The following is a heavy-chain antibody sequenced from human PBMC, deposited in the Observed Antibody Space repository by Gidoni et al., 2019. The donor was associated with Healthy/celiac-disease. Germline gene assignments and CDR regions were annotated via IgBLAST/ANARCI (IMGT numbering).Heavy chain of an antibody. V-gene: IGHV4-34*01. D-gene: IGHD6-19*01. CDR3: ASRDYSSGWYYFDY. CDR2: INHSGST. CDR1: GGSFSGYY. J-gene: IGHJ4*02. Sequence: QVQLQQWGAGLLKPSETLSLTCAVYGGSFSGYYWSWIRQPPGKGLEWIGEINHSGSTNYNPSLKRRVTISVDTSKNQFSLKLSSVTAADTAVYYCASRDYSSGWYYFDYWGQGTLVTVSS.